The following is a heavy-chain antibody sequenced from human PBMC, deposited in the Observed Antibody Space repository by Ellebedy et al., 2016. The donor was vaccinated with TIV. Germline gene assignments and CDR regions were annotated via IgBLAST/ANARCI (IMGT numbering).Heavy chain of an antibody. CDR3: ARPAAAYSSSWYDFDC. V-gene: IGHV3-21*01. CDR2: ISSSGTYI. D-gene: IGHD6-13*01. CDR1: GFTFSGFT. J-gene: IGHJ4*02. Sequence: PGGSLRLSCAASGFTFSGFTMNWVRQAPGKGLEWVSSISSSGTYIHNADSVKGRFIISRDNAKNSLYLQMNSLRVEDTALYYCARPAAAYSSSWYDFDCWGQGTLVTVSS.